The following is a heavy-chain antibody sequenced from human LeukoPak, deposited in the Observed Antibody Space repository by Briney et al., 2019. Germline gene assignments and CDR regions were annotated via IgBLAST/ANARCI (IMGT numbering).Heavy chain of an antibody. CDR3: AGLVGRYSSGLYYYYFDY. D-gene: IGHD3-22*01. CDR2: VYYSGST. Sequence: PSETLSLTCTVSGGSISSGDYYWAWIRQPPGKGLEWVASVYYSGSTYYSPSLKSRVTISRDTTKNQFFLNLSSVTAADTAVYYCAGLVGRYSSGLYYYYFDYWGQGTLVTVSS. J-gene: IGHJ4*02. V-gene: IGHV4-39*07. CDR1: GGSISSGDYY.